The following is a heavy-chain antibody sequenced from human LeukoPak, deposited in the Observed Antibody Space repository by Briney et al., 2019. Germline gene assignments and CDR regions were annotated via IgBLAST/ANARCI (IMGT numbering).Heavy chain of an antibody. J-gene: IGHJ4*02. D-gene: IGHD6-19*01. CDR3: AREVGYSSGWYRMYYLDY. CDR2: ISSSSSYI. Sequence: GGSLLLSCAASGFTFSSYSMNWVRQAPGKGLEWVSSISSSSSYIYYADSVKGRFTISRDNAKNSLYPQMNSLRAEDTAVYYCAREVGYSSGWYRMYYLDYWGQGTLVTVSS. V-gene: IGHV3-21*01. CDR1: GFTFSSYS.